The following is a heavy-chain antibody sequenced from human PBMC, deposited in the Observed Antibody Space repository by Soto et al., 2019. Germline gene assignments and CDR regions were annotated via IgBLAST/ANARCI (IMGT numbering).Heavy chain of an antibody. Sequence: RLSCAASGFTFSNAWMSWVRQAPGEGLEWVGRIKSKTDGGTTDYAAPVKGRFTISRDDSKNTLYLQMNSLKTEDTAVYYCTTAQAVADSGTTYWYFDLWGRGTLVTVSS. CDR2: IKSKTDGGTT. J-gene: IGHJ2*01. D-gene: IGHD6-19*01. V-gene: IGHV3-15*01. CDR1: GFTFSNAW. CDR3: TTAQAVADSGTTYWYFDL.